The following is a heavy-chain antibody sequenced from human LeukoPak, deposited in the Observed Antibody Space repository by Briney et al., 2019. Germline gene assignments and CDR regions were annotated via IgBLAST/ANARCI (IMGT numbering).Heavy chain of an antibody. CDR3: AKNGAYSGYDYIDY. Sequence: GGSLRLSCAASGFTFSSYAMHWVRQAPGKGLEWVAVISYDGSNKYYADSVKGRFTVSRDNSRNTLYLQINSLRVEDTAVYYCAKNGAYSGYDYIDYWGQGTLVTVSS. V-gene: IGHV3-30*04. CDR2: ISYDGSNK. J-gene: IGHJ4*02. CDR1: GFTFSSYA. D-gene: IGHD5-12*01.